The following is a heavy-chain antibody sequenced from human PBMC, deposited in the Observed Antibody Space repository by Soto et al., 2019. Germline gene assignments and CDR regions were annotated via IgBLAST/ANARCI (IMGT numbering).Heavy chain of an antibody. CDR2: IYYSGST. CDR1: GGSISSSSYY. D-gene: IGHD3-10*01. Sequence: QLQLQESGPGLVKPSETLSLTCTVSGGSISSSSYYWGWIRQPPGKGLEWIGSIYYSGSTYYNPSLKSRVTISVDTSKNQFSLKLSSVTAADTAVYYCARRFGTDAFDIWGQGTMVTVSS. CDR3: ARRFGTDAFDI. J-gene: IGHJ3*02. V-gene: IGHV4-39*01.